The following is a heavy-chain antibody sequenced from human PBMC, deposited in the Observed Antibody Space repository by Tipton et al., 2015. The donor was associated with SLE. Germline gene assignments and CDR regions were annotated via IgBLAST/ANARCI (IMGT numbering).Heavy chain of an antibody. CDR1: GFAFNEYG. Sequence: SLRLSCAASGFAFNEYGMHWVRQAPGKGLEYVSAFTGSGGSTYYADFVKGRFTISRDNSKNTLYLQMGSLRPEDTALYYCAKDVVAGGHSYYYYYMDVWGKGTTVTVSS. V-gene: IGHV3-64*02. CDR2: FTGSGGST. CDR3: AKDVVAGGHSYYYYYMDV. J-gene: IGHJ6*03. D-gene: IGHD6-19*01.